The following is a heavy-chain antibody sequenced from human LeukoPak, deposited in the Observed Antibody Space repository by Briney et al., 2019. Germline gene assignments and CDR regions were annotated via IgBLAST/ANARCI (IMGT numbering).Heavy chain of an antibody. CDR1: GYTFTSYG. D-gene: IGHD1-26*01. Sequence: ASVKVSCKASGYTFTSYGISWARQAPGQGVEWMGWISAYNGNTNYAQKLQGRVTMTTDTSTSTAYMELRSLRSDDTAVYYCARDGGEDSRSYYGYFDYWGQGTLVTVSS. CDR3: ARDGGEDSRSYYGYFDY. V-gene: IGHV1-18*01. J-gene: IGHJ4*02. CDR2: ISAYNGNT.